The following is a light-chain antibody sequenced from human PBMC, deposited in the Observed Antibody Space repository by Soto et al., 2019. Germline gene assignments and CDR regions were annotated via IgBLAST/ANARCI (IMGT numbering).Light chain of an antibody. Sequence: DIQMTQSPSSLSASVGDTVAITCRASQSIARYLSWYQQTPGKAPKLLIFGSSTLQTGVPSRFSGSGSGTDFTLTINSLQREDFETYYCQQSFSDQWTFGQGIKVDIK. CDR3: QQSFSDQWT. V-gene: IGKV1-39*01. J-gene: IGKJ1*01. CDR1: QSIARY. CDR2: GSS.